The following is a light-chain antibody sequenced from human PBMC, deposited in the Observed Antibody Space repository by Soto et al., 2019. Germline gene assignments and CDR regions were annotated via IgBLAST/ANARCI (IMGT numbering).Light chain of an antibody. CDR3: QQSKNLPRP. CDR1: QGISSR. Sequence: MSLSHITLSSCLLDIGTITSRASQGISSRLAWYQQKPGQAPRILIYGADTRDSGVPARFSGSGSGTEFTLTISNLQPEDFATYYCQQSKNLPRPFGQG. CDR2: GAD. V-gene: IGKV3-15*01. J-gene: IGKJ1*01.